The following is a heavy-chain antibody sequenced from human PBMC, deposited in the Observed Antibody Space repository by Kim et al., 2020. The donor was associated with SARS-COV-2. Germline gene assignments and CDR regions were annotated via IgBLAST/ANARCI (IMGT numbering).Heavy chain of an antibody. CDR2: IKQDGSEK. D-gene: IGHD3-22*01. V-gene: IGHV3-7*01. CDR1: GFTFSSYW. Sequence: GGSLRLSCAASGFTFSSYWMSWVRQAPGKGLEWVANIKQDGSEKYYVDSVKGRFTISRDNAKNSLYLQMNSLRAEDTAVYYCARYYYDSSGYPTFDYWGQGTLVTVSS. J-gene: IGHJ4*02. CDR3: ARYYYDSSGYPTFDY.